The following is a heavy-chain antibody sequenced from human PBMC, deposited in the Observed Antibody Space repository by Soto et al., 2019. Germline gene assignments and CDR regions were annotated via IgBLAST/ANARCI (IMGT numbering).Heavy chain of an antibody. D-gene: IGHD3-3*01. CDR1: GFTFSSYW. CDR3: ARDRVLRFLEWLPYYGMDV. Sequence: EVQLVESGGGLVQPGGSLRLSCAASGFTFSSYWMSWVRQAPGKGLEWVANIKQDGSEKYYVDSVKGRFTISIDNSKNSLYLQMNRLRDEDTAVYYCARDRVLRFLEWLPYYGMDVWGQGTTVTVSS. J-gene: IGHJ6*02. V-gene: IGHV3-7*01. CDR2: IKQDGSEK.